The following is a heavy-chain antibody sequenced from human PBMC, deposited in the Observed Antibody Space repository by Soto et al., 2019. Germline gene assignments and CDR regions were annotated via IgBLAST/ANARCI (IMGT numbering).Heavy chain of an antibody. CDR2: ISYDGSNK. V-gene: IGHV3-30*18. Sequence: QVQLVESGGGVVQPGRSLRLSCAASGFTFSSHGMHWVRQAPGKGLEWVAVISYDGSNKYYADSVKGRFTISRDNSKNTLYLQMNSLRAEDTAVYYCAKGEGSGWSDFDYWGQGTLVTVSS. J-gene: IGHJ4*02. D-gene: IGHD6-19*01. CDR1: GFTFSSHG. CDR3: AKGEGSGWSDFDY.